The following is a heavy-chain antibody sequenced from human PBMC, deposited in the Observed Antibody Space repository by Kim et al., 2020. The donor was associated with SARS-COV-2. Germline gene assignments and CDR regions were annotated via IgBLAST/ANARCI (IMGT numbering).Heavy chain of an antibody. CDR1: GFTFSSYA. J-gene: IGHJ6*02. V-gene: IGHV3-23*03. CDR2: IYSGGSST. D-gene: IGHD1-26*01. Sequence: GGSLRLSCAASGFTFSSYAMSWVRQAPGKGLEWVSVIYSGGSSTYYADSVKGRFTISRDNSKNTLYLQMNSLRAEDTAVYYCAKGERYYYYYYGMDVWGQGTTVTVSS. CDR3: AKGERYYYYYYGMDV.